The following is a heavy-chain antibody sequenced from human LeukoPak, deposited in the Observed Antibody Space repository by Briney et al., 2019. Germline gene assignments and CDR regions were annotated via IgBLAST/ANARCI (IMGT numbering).Heavy chain of an antibody. CDR3: ARDSNNWYDYYYYMDV. CDR1: GYTFTSYG. V-gene: IGHV1-18*01. J-gene: IGHJ6*03. CDR2: IGAYNGDT. Sequence: ASVKVSCKASGYTFTSYGISWVRQAPGQGLEWMGWIGAYNGDTNYTQKLEGRVTITTDKSASTAYMELRSLRSDDTAIYYCARDSNNWYDYYYYMDVWGKGTTVTVSS. D-gene: IGHD1-20*01.